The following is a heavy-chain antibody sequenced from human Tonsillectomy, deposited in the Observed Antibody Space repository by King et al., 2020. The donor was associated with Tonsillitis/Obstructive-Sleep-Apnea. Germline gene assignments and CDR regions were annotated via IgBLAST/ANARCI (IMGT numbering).Heavy chain of an antibody. CDR1: GYTFTGYY. D-gene: IGHD3-22*01. V-gene: IGHV1-2*02. CDR2: INPNSGGT. Sequence: QLVQSGAEVKKPGASVKVSCKASGYTFTGYYMHWVRQAPGQGLEWMGWINPNSGGTNYAQKFQGRVTMTRETAISTAYMELSRLRSDDTAVYYCARMPPYYYDSSGYYFDYWGQGTLVTVSS. J-gene: IGHJ4*02. CDR3: ARMPPYYYDSSGYYFDY.